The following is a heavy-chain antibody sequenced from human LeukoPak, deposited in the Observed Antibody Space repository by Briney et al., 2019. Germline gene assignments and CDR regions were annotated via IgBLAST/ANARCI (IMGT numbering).Heavy chain of an antibody. CDR1: GASINSGDYF. Sequence: SQTLSLTCTVSGASINSGDYFWSWLRQPPGKGLEWIGYIYYSGSTYYNPSLKSRITISVDMFKNQFSLKLNSVTAADTAVYYCALWGIAARRGLDFWGQGTLVTVSS. D-gene: IGHD6-6*01. V-gene: IGHV4-30-4*01. CDR3: ALWGIAARRGLDF. CDR2: IYYSGST. J-gene: IGHJ4*02.